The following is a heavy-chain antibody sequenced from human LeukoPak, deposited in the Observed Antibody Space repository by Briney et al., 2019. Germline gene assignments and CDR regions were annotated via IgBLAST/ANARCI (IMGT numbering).Heavy chain of an antibody. CDR3: ARGGLQRLEDPSLEHLYYYYYGMDV. J-gene: IGHJ6*02. V-gene: IGHV1-8*02. CDR2: MNPNSGNT. D-gene: IGHD1/OR15-1a*01. Sequence: ASVKVSCKASGYTFTSFGISWVRQAPGQGLEWMGWMNPNSGNTGYAQKFQGRVTMARNTSISTAYMELSSLRSEDTAVYYCARGGLQRLEDPSLEHLYYYYYGMDVWGQGTTVTVSS. CDR1: GYTFTSFG.